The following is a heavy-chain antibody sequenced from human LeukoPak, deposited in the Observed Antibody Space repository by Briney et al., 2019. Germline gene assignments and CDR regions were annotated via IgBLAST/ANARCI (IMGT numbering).Heavy chain of an antibody. CDR3: ARLTYYDFWSGYNYAFDM. V-gene: IGHV1-18*01. J-gene: IGHJ3*02. CDR2: ISAYNGNT. CDR1: GYTFTSYG. D-gene: IGHD3-3*01. Sequence: ASVKVSCKASGYTFTSYGISWVRQAPGQGLEWMGWISAYNGNTNYAQKLQGRVTMTTDTSTSTAYMELRSLRSDDTAVYYCARLTYYDFWSGYNYAFDMWGQGTMVTVSS.